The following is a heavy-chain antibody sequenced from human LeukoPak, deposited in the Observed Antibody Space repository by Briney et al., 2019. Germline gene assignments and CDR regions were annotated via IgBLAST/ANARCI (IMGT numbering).Heavy chain of an antibody. J-gene: IGHJ6*03. V-gene: IGHV3-23*01. CDR1: GFAFSSFA. CDR3: AKMKGWRLYDYCMDV. Sequence: YPGGSLRLSCVASGFAFSSFAMSWVRQAPGKGLEWVSGSTGSGSTYHADSVKGRFTISRDNSKNTLSLQMNSLRAEDTAVYYCAKMKGWRLYDYCMDVWGKGTTVTVSS. D-gene: IGHD2-15*01. CDR2: STGSGST.